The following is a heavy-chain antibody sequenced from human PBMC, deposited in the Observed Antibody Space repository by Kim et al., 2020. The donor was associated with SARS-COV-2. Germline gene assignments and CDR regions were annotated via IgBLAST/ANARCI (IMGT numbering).Heavy chain of an antibody. CDR3: ARGSGWAAAGTHYYYGMDV. CDR1: GYTFTSYG. Sequence: ASVKVSCKASGYTFTSYGISWVRQAPGQGLEWMGWISAYNGNTNYAQKLQGRVTMTTDTSTSTAYMELRSLRSDDTAVYYCARGSGWAAAGTHYYYGMDVWGQGTTVTVSS. D-gene: IGHD6-13*01. J-gene: IGHJ6*02. V-gene: IGHV1-18*01. CDR2: ISAYNGNT.